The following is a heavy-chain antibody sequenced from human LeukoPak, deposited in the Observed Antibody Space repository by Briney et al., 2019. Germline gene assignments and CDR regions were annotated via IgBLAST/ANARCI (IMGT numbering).Heavy chain of an antibody. CDR3: ARVKVEGTGSPYYPYYYYGMDV. CDR2: IIPILGIA. J-gene: IGHJ6*02. CDR1: GYTFTSYG. Sequence: RASVKVSCKASGYTFTSYGISWVRQAPGQGLEWMGRIIPILGIANYAQKFQGRVTITADKSTSTAYMELSSLRSEDTAVYYCARVKVEGTGSPYYPYYYYGMDVWGQGTTVTVSS. D-gene: IGHD3-10*01. V-gene: IGHV1-69*04.